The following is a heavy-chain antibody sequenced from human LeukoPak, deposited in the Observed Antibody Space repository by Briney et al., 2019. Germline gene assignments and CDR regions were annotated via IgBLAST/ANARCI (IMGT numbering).Heavy chain of an antibody. CDR3: AREYCSSTSCYTRSYWYFDL. CDR2: IYYSGST. V-gene: IGHV4-31*03. D-gene: IGHD2-2*02. CDR1: GGSISSGGYY. J-gene: IGHJ2*01. Sequence: SQTLSLTCTVSGGSISSGGYYWSWIRQHPGEGLEWIGYIYYSGSTYHNPSLKSRVTISVDTSKNQFSLKLSSVTAADTAVYYCAREYCSSTSCYTRSYWYFDLWGRGTLVTVSS.